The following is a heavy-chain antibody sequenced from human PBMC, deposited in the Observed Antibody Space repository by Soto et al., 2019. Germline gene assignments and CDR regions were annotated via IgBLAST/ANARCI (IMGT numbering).Heavy chain of an antibody. V-gene: IGHV1-69*13. Sequence: SVKVSCKASGGTFSSYSISWVRQAPGQGLEWMGGIIPIFGTANYAQKFQGRVTITADESTSTAYMELSSLRSEDTAVYYCARDSPYYGSGSYPSYYYGMDVWGQGTTVTVSS. D-gene: IGHD3-10*01. CDR2: IIPIFGTA. J-gene: IGHJ6*02. CDR1: GGTFSSYS. CDR3: ARDSPYYGSGSYPSYYYGMDV.